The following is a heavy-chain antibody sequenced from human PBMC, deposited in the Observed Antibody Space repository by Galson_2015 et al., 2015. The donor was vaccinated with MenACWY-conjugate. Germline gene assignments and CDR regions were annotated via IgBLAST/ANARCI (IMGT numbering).Heavy chain of an antibody. CDR1: GYNFTNYH. J-gene: IGHJ6*03. CDR3: ARGATAAILLYYSYYFMDV. V-gene: IGHV1-46*01. Sequence: SVKVSCKASGYNFTNYHINWVRQAPGQGLEWMGMINPRAGSTTYAQKFQGRITMTRDTSTTTVFMEVSSLRSEDTAVYYCARGATAAILLYYSYYFMDVWGKGTTVTVSS. CDR2: INPRAGST. D-gene: IGHD2-2*02.